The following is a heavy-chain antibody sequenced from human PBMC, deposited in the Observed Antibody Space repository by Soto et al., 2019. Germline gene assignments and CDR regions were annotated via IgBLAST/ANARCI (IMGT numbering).Heavy chain of an antibody. CDR1: GYTFTNYG. CDR2: ISAYNGNT. Sequence: QVQLVQSGADVKKPGASVKISCKASGYTFTNYGITWVQQAPGQGLEWMGWISAYNGNTNYAQKLQGRLTMTTDTSTSTAYMELRSLRSDDTAVYYCSRDYYDFCSGYHVPPPIDYWGQGTLVTVSS. J-gene: IGHJ4*02. V-gene: IGHV1-18*01. CDR3: SRDYYDFCSGYHVPPPIDY. D-gene: IGHD3-3*01.